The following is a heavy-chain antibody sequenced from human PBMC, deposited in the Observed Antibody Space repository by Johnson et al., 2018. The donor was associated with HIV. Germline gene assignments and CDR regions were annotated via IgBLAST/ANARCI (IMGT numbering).Heavy chain of an antibody. Sequence: QVQLVESGGGVVQPGGSLRLSCAASAFTFSSYDMHWVRQAPGKGLEWVAFIRSDGSNKYYADSVKGRFTIFRDNSKNTLYLQMSSLRTEDTAVYYCAKVHIPARWSAAFDIWGRGTLVTVSS. CDR3: AKVHIPARWSAAFDI. CDR1: AFTFSSYD. V-gene: IGHV3-30*02. CDR2: IRSDGSNK. D-gene: IGHD6-6*01. J-gene: IGHJ3*02.